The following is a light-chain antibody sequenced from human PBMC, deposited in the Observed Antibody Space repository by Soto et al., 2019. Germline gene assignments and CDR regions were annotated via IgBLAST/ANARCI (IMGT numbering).Light chain of an antibody. Sequence: EIMMTQSPATLSVSPGERATLSCWASQSVGNNLAWYQQKPGQVPRLLIYYASTRATGIPARFSGSGSGTEFTLTISSLQSEDFAVYYCQQYNDWPPIIFGQGTRLEIK. CDR3: QQYNDWPPII. J-gene: IGKJ5*01. CDR2: YAS. V-gene: IGKV3-15*01. CDR1: QSVGNN.